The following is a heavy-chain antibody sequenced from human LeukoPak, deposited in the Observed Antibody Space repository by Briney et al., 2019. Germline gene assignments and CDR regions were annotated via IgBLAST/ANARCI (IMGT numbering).Heavy chain of an antibody. Sequence: GGSLRLSCAASGFTFSDYYMSWIRQAPGKGLEWVSYISSSGSTIYYADSVKGRSTISRDNAKNSLYLQMNSLRAEDTAVYYCARAADGYTNYFDYWGQGTLVTVSS. V-gene: IGHV3-11*01. D-gene: IGHD5-24*01. CDR1: GFTFSDYY. CDR2: ISSSGSTI. CDR3: ARAADGYTNYFDY. J-gene: IGHJ4*02.